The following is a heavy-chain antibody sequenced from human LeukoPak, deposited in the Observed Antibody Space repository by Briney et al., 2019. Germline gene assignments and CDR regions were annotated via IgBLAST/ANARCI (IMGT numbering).Heavy chain of an antibody. D-gene: IGHD6-19*01. V-gene: IGHV4-59*01. J-gene: IGHJ6*03. CDR2: VYYSGST. CDR3: ARGSGWYFGFYCYYMDV. Sequence: SETLSLTCTVSGGSISSYYWSWIRQPPGKGLEWIGYVYYSGSTNYNPSLKSRVTISVDTSKNQFSLKLSSVTAADTAVYYCARGSGWYFGFYCYYMDVWGKGTTVTISS. CDR1: GGSISSYY.